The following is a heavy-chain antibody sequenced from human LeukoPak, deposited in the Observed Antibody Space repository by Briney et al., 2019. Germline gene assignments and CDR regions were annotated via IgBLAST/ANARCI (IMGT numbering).Heavy chain of an antibody. Sequence: PGGSLRLSCAASGFTFSSYSVNWVRQAPGKGLEWVSYISSSSSTIYYADSVKGRFTISRDNAKNSLYLQMNSLRAEDTAVYYCARGENSGSYFRTIDYWGQGTLVTVSS. J-gene: IGHJ4*02. V-gene: IGHV3-48*01. D-gene: IGHD1-26*01. CDR2: ISSSSSTI. CDR3: ARGENSGSYFRTIDY. CDR1: GFTFSSYS.